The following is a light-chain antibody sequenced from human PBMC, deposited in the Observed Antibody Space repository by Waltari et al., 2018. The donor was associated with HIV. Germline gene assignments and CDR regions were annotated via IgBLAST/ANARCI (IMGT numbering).Light chain of an antibody. CDR2: EVS. Sequence: QSALTQPPSASGSPGQSVTISCTGTSSDVGGYNYVSWYPQHPGKAPKLMIYEVSKRPSGVPDRFSGSKSGNTASLTVSGLQAEDEADYYCSSYAGSNGGVFGTGTKVTVL. CDR1: SSDVGGYNY. J-gene: IGLJ1*01. CDR3: SSYAGSNGGV. V-gene: IGLV2-8*01.